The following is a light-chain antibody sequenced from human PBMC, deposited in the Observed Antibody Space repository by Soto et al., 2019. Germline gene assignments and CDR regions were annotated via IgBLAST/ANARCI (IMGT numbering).Light chain of an antibody. CDR3: MQSTQLPPT. CDR2: EVS. J-gene: IGKJ5*01. V-gene: IGKV2D-29*02. Sequence: DVGMTQTPRALSVATGQPGSISCKSSQSLLHITVETFLFWYFEKPGQSPQLLIYEVSTRVSGVPDRFSGSGSGTDFTLEISRVETDDVGIYYCMQSTQLPPTFGQGTRLEIK. CDR1: QSLLHITVETF.